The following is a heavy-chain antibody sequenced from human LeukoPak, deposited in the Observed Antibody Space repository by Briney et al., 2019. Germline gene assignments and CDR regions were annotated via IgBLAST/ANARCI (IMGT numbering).Heavy chain of an antibody. Sequence: GGSLRLSCAASGFNVTTNYMNWVRQAPGKGLEWGSVIYSGGATYYADSVKGRFTISRDNSKNTLYLQMNSLRAEDTAVYYCAKDRSYYDSSGYIYYFDYWGQGTLVTVSS. J-gene: IGHJ4*02. CDR1: GFNVTTNY. V-gene: IGHV3-53*01. D-gene: IGHD3-22*01. CDR3: AKDRSYYDSSGYIYYFDY. CDR2: IYSGGAT.